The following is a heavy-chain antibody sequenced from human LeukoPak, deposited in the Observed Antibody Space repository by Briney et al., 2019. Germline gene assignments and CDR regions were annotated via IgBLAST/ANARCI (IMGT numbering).Heavy chain of an antibody. CDR1: ASTFSNDA. J-gene: IGHJ4*02. V-gene: IGHV3-30*18. D-gene: IGHD3-10*01. CDR3: AKDARLGTFDY. CDR2: VSYDETNK. Sequence: GGSLRLSCAASASTFSNDAIHWVRQAPGKGLEWVAVVSYDETNKYYADSVKGRFTISRDNSKNTLYLQVNSLRAEDTAVYYCAKDARLGTFDYWGQGTLVTVSS.